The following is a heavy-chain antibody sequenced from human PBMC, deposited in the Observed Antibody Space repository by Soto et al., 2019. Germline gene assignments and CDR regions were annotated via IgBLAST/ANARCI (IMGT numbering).Heavy chain of an antibody. V-gene: IGHV4-34*01. CDR2: INHSGST. J-gene: IGHJ5*02. Sequence: SETLSLTCAVYGGSFSGYYWSWIRQPPGKGLEWIGEINHSGSTNYNPSLKSRVTISVDTSKNQFSLKLSSVTAADTAVYYCARAYYDSSGYPHRDAGYNWFDPWGQGTLVTVSS. D-gene: IGHD3-22*01. CDR3: ARAYYDSSGYPHRDAGYNWFDP. CDR1: GGSFSGYY.